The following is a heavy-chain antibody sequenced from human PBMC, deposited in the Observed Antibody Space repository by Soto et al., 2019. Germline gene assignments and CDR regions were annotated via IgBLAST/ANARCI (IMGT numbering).Heavy chain of an antibody. V-gene: IGHV3-23*01. CDR2: ISGSGGST. J-gene: IGHJ4*02. CDR1: GFTFSSYA. Sequence: VQVLESGGGLVQPGGSLRLSCAVSGFTFSSYAMSWVRQAPGKGLEWVSGISGSGGSTYSADSVKGRFTISRDNSKNTLYLQMNSLRAEDTAVYYCAKERKSVSGCYWDYWGQGPLVTVSS. D-gene: IGHD6-19*01. CDR3: AKERKSVSGCYWDY.